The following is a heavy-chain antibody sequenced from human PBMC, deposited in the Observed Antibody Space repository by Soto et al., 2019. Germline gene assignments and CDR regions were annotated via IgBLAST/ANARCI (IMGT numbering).Heavy chain of an antibody. CDR3: ARERPDRGKDV. Sequence: QVQLVQSGAEVKKPGSSVKVSCKASGGTFSSSAISWVRQAPGQGLEWMGAIIPVFGTAHYAQKFQGRVTITADQPTSTAYMELSRLRSEDTAVYYCARERPDRGKDVWGQWTTVTVSS. J-gene: IGHJ6*01. V-gene: IGHV1-69*01. CDR1: GGTFSSSA. CDR2: IIPVFGTA. D-gene: IGHD3-22*01.